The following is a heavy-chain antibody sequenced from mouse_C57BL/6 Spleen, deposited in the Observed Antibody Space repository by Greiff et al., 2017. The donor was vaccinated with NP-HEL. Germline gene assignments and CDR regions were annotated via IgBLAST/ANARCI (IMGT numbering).Heavy chain of an antibody. Sequence: EVQLQQSGPELVKPGASVKISCKASGYTFTDYYMNWVKQSHGKSLEWIGDINPNNGGTSYNQKFKGKATLTVDKSSSTAYMELRSLTSEDSSVYYCARYELLGYFDVWGTGTTVTVSS. V-gene: IGHV1-26*01. CDR3: ARYELLGYFDV. CDR1: GYTFTDYY. J-gene: IGHJ1*03. CDR2: INPNNGGT. D-gene: IGHD2-12*01.